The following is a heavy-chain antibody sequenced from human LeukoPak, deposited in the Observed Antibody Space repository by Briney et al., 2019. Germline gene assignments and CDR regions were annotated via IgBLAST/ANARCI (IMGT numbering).Heavy chain of an antibody. J-gene: IGHJ4*02. Sequence: GRSLRLSCTASGFTFGDYAMSWVRQAPGKGLEWVGFIRSKAYGGTTEYAASVKGRFTISRDDSKSIAYLQMNSLKTEDTAVYYCTSDFFGSGYERTGFDYWGQGTLVTVSS. CDR2: IRSKAYGGTT. V-gene: IGHV3-49*04. CDR3: TSDFFGSGYERTGFDY. D-gene: IGHD5-12*01. CDR1: GFTFGDYA.